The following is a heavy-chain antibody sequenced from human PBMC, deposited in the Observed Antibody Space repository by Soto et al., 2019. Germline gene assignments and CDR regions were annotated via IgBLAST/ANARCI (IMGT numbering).Heavy chain of an antibody. D-gene: IGHD3-10*01. Sequence: GGSLRLSCAASGFTFDDYAMHWVRQAPGKGLEWVSGISWNSGSIGYADSVKGRFTISRDNAKNSLYLQMNSLRAEDTALYYCAKDRLGNLDIYGSGENWFDPWGQGTLVTVSS. J-gene: IGHJ5*02. CDR1: GFTFDDYA. CDR3: AKDRLGNLDIYGSGENWFDP. CDR2: ISWNSGSI. V-gene: IGHV3-9*01.